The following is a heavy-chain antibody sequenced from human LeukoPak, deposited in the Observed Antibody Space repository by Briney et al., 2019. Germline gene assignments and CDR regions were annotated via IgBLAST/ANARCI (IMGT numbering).Heavy chain of an antibody. CDR2: INHSGST. Sequence: SETLSLTCAVYGGSFSGYYWSWIRQPPGKGLEWTGEINHSGSTNYNPSLKSRVTITVDTSKNPFSLKLSSVTAADTAVYYCARQSGHGHLDYWGQGTLVTVSS. CDR1: GGSFSGYY. V-gene: IGHV4-34*01. D-gene: IGHD3-10*01. CDR3: ARQSGHGHLDY. J-gene: IGHJ4*02.